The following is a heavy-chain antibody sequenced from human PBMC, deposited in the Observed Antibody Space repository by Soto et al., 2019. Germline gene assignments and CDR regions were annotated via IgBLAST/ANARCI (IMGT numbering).Heavy chain of an antibody. J-gene: IGHJ4*02. V-gene: IGHV3-53*01. D-gene: IGHD6-13*01. CDR2: IYSGGST. CDR1: GVNASSNY. CDR3: ARSPKYSSSWYGVFDY. Sequence: GSLRHSCSTSGVNASSNYITWGRQAPGKGLEWVSVIYSGGSTYYADSVKGRFTISRDNSKNTLYLQMNSLRAEDTAVYYCARSPKYSSSWYGVFDYWGQGTLVTVSS.